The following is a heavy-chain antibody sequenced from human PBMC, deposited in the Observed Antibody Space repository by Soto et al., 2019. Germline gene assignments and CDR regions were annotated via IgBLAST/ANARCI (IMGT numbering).Heavy chain of an antibody. CDR3: ARGHLAVVPVASRHQYMDV. J-gene: IGHJ6*03. V-gene: IGHV1-3*01. D-gene: IGHD2-2*01. CDR1: GYNFNNYA. Sequence: QVQLVQSGAEVEKPGASVQASCTASGYNFNNYAVHWVRQAPGQGLEWIGWINAGNGNTKYSPNFQGRVAITRDTGASTVYMQLSGLRSEDTSIYYCARGHLAVVPVASRHQYMDVWGKGTTVTVS. CDR2: INAGNGNT.